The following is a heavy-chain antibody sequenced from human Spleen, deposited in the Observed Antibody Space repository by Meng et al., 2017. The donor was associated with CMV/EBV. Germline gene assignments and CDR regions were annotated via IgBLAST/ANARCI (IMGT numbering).Heavy chain of an antibody. CDR3: ATTAVAGTNDY. CDR2: IDRSSSYM. Sequence: GESLKMSVAASGFTVRCYSMNWIRQAPGKGPEWVSFIDRSSSYMYYADSGKGRFTISRDNAKNALYLQMNSLRAEDTAVYYCATTAVAGTNDYWGQGTLVTVSS. J-gene: IGHJ4*02. V-gene: IGHV3-21*04. D-gene: IGHD6-19*01. CDR1: GFTVRCYS.